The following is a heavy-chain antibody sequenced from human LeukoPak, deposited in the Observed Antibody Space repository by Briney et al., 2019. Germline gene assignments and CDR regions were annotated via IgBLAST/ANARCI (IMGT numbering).Heavy chain of an antibody. J-gene: IGHJ4*02. CDR2: IIRIFGTA. D-gene: IGHD3-10*01. CDR3: ARDSEKFGDPSPGSEAGY. V-gene: IGHV1-69*05. Sequence: RWASVKVSCKASGGTFSSYAISWVRQAPGQGLEWMGRIIRIFGTANYAQKFQGRVTITTDESTSTAYMELSSLRSDDTAVYYCARDSEKFGDPSPGSEAGYWGQGTLVTVSS. CDR1: GGTFSSYA.